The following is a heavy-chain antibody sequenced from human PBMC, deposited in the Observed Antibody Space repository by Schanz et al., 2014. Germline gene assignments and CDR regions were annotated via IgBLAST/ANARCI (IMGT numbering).Heavy chain of an antibody. CDR1: GFTFSTFA. J-gene: IGHJ4*02. V-gene: IGHV3-64*04. Sequence: VQLLESGGGLVQPGGSLRLSCSASGFTFSTFAMHWVRQAPGKGLEYISAISNNGDSTYYADSVKGRFTISRDNAKNSLYLQMNSLRAEDTGLYFCARGGSGSHYRLDYWGQGTLVTVSS. CDR2: ISNNGDST. CDR3: ARGGSGSHYRLDY. D-gene: IGHD1-26*01.